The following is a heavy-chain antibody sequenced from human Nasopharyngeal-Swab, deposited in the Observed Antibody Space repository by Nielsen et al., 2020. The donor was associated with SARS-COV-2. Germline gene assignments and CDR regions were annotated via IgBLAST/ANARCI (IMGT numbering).Heavy chain of an antibody. CDR3: AKDRDSGDDSGEYYHYYGMDV. J-gene: IGHJ6*02. Sequence: GESLKISCSASGFIFKNYAMHWVRQAPGRGLEWVSAISCADDSTKYADSVKGRFTISRDNSKNTLDLQMNSLRAEDTAMYYCAKDRDSGDDSGEYYHYYGMDVWGQGTSGTVS. CDR1: GFIFKNYA. CDR2: ISCADDST. D-gene: IGHD5-12*01. V-gene: IGHV3-23*01.